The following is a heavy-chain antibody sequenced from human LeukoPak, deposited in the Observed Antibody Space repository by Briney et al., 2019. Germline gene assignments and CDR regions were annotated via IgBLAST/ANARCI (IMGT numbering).Heavy chain of an antibody. D-gene: IGHD2-21*02. CDR1: GFTFSSYA. CDR2: ISGSGGST. J-gene: IGHJ4*02. CDR3: AKDPYCGGDCYGDYFDY. Sequence: GGSLRLSCAASGFTFSSYAMSWVRQAPGQGLEWVSAISGSGGSTYYADSVKGRFTISRDNSKNTLYLQMNSLRAEDTAVYYCAKDPYCGGDCYGDYFDYWGQGTLVTVSS. V-gene: IGHV3-23*01.